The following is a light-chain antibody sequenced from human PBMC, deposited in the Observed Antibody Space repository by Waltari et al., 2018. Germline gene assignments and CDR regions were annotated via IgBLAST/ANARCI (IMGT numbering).Light chain of an antibody. V-gene: IGKV4-1*01. J-gene: IGKJ1*01. Sequence: CKSSQTVLYSSNNKNYLSWYQQKPGQPPKLLIYWASTRQSGVPDRFSGSGSGTDFTLTISSLQTEDVAVYYCQQYYSTPWTFGQGTKVEIK. CDR2: WAS. CDR3: QQYYSTPWT. CDR1: QTVLYSSNNKNY.